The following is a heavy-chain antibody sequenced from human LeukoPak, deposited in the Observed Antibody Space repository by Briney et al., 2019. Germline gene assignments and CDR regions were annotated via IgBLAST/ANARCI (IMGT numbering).Heavy chain of an antibody. CDR3: ARAWWFGELPSPLGY. CDR2: INPNSGGT. J-gene: IGHJ4*02. CDR1: GYTFTGYY. D-gene: IGHD3-10*01. V-gene: IGHV1-2*02. Sequence: GASVKVSCKASGYTFTGYYMHWVRQAPGQGLEWMGWINPNSGGTNYAQKFQGRVTMTRDTSISIAYMELSRLRSDDTAVYYCARAWWFGELPSPLGYWGQGTLVTVSS.